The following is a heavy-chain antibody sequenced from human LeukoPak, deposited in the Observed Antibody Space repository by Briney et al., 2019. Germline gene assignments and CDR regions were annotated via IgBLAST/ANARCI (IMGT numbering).Heavy chain of an antibody. CDR1: GFTFSSCG. V-gene: IGHV3-13*01. CDR3: ARGDTAMGYFDY. J-gene: IGHJ4*02. D-gene: IGHD5-18*01. CDR2: IGTAGDT. Sequence: PGGSLRLSCAASGFTFSSCGMSWVRQAPGKGLEWVSAIGTAGDTYYPGSVKGRFTISRENAKNSLYLQMNSLRAGDTAVYYCARGDTAMGYFDYWGQGTLVTVSS.